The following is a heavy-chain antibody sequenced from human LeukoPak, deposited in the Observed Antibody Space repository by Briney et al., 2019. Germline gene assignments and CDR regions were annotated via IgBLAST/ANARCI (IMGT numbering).Heavy chain of an antibody. J-gene: IGHJ6*02. Sequence: AGVKVSFTGSGYTFTIYGISWVREAPGQGGEWMGWISAYNGNTNYAQKLQGRVTMTTDRATRTDYMELRRLRSGETDGDVCERDQRITMVRGVIAAYYYYGMDVWGQGTTVTVSS. CDR3: ERDQRITMVRGVIAAYYYYGMDV. CDR2: ISAYNGNT. CDR1: GYTFTIYG. V-gene: IGHV1-18*01. D-gene: IGHD3-10*01.